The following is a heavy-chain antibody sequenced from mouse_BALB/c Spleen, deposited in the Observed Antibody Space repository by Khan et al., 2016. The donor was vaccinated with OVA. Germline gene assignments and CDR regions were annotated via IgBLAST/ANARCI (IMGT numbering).Heavy chain of an antibody. D-gene: IGHD2-4*01. CDR3: ARNVYEYDPWFAY. Sequence: QVTLKESGPGILQPSQTLSLTCSFSGFSLSTSGMGVSWIRQPSGKGLEWLAHIYWDDENRYNPSLKSRLTISKDTSRNQVFLKITSVDTADTATYYCARNVYEYDPWFAYWGQGTLVTVSA. V-gene: IGHV8-12*01. CDR2: IYWDDEN. CDR1: GFSLSTSGMG. J-gene: IGHJ3*01.